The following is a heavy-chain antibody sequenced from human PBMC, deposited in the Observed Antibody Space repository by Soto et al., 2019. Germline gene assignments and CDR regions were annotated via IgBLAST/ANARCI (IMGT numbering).Heavy chain of an antibody. CDR1: GFTFSSYG. CDR3: ARSVTATDAFDI. V-gene: IGHV3-33*01. Sequence: GGSLRLSCAASGFTFSSYGMHWVRQAPGKGLEWVAVIWYDGSNKYYADSVKGRFTISRDNSKNTLYPQMNSLRAEDTAVYYCARSVTATDAFDIWGQGTMVTVS. J-gene: IGHJ3*02. CDR2: IWYDGSNK. D-gene: IGHD2-21*02.